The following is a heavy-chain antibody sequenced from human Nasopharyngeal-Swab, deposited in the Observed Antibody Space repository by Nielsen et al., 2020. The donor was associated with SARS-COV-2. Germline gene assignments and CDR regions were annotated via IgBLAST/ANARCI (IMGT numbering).Heavy chain of an antibody. D-gene: IGHD4-17*01. CDR3: ARVKDSGDSPDY. J-gene: IGHJ4*02. CDR1: GYTFIGYY. Sequence: ASVKVSCKTSGYTFIGYYIHWVRQAPAQGLEWMGIINPSGGSTNYAQKFQGRVTMTRDTSTSTVYMELSSLRSEDTALYYCARVKDSGDSPDYWGQGTLVTVSS. CDR2: INPSGGST. V-gene: IGHV1-46*01.